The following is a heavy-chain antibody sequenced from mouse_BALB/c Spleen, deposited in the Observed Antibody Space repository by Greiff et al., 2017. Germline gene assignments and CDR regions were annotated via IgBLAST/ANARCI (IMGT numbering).Heavy chain of an antibody. CDR1: GFTFSSYG. J-gene: IGHJ3*01. Sequence: EVMLVESGGGLVQPGGSRKLSCAASGFTFSSYGMHWVRQTPEQGLEWVAYISSGSSTSYYADTVKGRFTISRDNPKNTLFLQMTSLRSEDTALYYCARGYDYYAWFAYWGQGTLVTVSA. CDR3: ARGYDYYAWFAY. D-gene: IGHD2-4*01. V-gene: IGHV5-17*02. CDR2: ISSGSSTS.